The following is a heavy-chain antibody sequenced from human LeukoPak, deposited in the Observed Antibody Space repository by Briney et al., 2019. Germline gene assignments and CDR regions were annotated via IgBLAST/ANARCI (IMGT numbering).Heavy chain of an antibody. Sequence: PGGSLRLSCAASGFTFSDHYMDWVRQAPGKGLEWVAVIWYDGSNKYYADSVKGRFTISRDNSKNTLYLQMNSLRAEDTAVYYCARDGAYYFDYWGQGTLVTVSS. CDR3: ARDGAYYFDY. V-gene: IGHV3-33*08. J-gene: IGHJ4*02. CDR2: IWYDGSNK. D-gene: IGHD1-26*01. CDR1: GFTFSDHY.